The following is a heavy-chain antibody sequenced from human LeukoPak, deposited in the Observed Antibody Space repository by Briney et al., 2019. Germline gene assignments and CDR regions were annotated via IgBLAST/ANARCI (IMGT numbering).Heavy chain of an antibody. CDR2: ISGSRT. D-gene: IGHD3-3*01. CDR3: AIHHFLEWLGGP. CDR1: GFTFSSYW. Sequence: PGGSLRLSRAAFGFTFSSYWMSWVRQAPGKGLEWVSTISGSRTYYADSVKGRFTISRDNSKNTLYLQMNSLRAEDTAVYYCAIHHFLEWLGGPWGQGTLVTVSS. V-gene: IGHV3-23*01. J-gene: IGHJ5*02.